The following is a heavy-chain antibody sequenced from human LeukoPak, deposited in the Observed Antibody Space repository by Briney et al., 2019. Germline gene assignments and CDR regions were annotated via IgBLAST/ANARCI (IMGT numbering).Heavy chain of an antibody. V-gene: IGHV4-30-2*01. D-gene: IGHD2-2*01. J-gene: IGHJ3*02. Sequence: SQTLSLTCTVSGGSISSGGYYWSWIRQPPGKGLEWIGYIYHSGSTYYNPSLKSRVTISVDTSKNQFSLKLSSVTAADTAVYYCASTLPAATDPGAFDIWGQGTMVTVSS. CDR1: GGSISSGGYY. CDR2: IYHSGST. CDR3: ASTLPAATDPGAFDI.